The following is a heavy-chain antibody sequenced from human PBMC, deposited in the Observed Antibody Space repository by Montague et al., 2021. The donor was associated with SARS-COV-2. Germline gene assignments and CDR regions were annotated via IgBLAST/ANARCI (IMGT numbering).Heavy chain of an antibody. J-gene: IGHJ4*01. CDR1: GFAFSSSW. CDR3: ARDPNSSGGNMGSF. D-gene: IGHD6-19*01. Sequence: SLSLSLSASGFAFSSSWMSWVRQSPGKGLEWVAIMKYDGSEKYYVDSVKGRFTISRDNARRSVFLQMNSLRAEDTAVYFCARDPNSSGGNMGSFWGRGTLVPVSS. CDR2: MKYDGSEK. V-gene: IGHV3-7*01.